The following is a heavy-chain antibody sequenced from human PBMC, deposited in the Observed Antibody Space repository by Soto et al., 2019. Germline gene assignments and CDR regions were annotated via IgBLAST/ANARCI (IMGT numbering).Heavy chain of an antibody. Sequence: QVQLVESGGGVVQPGRSLRLSCAASGFTFSSYGMHWVRQAPGKGLEWVAVIWYDGSNKYYADSVKGRFTISRDNSKNTLYLQMNSLRAVDTAVYYCARDYSGGSSAPDYWGQGTLVTVSS. CDR2: IWYDGSNK. J-gene: IGHJ4*02. D-gene: IGHD2-15*01. CDR1: GFTFSSYG. CDR3: ARDYSGGSSAPDY. V-gene: IGHV3-33*01.